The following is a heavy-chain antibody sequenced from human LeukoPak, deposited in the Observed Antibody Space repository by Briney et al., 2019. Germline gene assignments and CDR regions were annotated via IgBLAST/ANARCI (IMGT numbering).Heavy chain of an antibody. D-gene: IGHD4-17*01. V-gene: IGHV4-34*01. J-gene: IGHJ4*02. CDR3: ARGRGGDFDY. CDR1: GGSFSGYY. CDR2: INHSGST. Sequence: SETLSLTCAVYGGSFSGYYWSWIRQPPGKGLEWIGEINHSGSTNYNPSLKSRVTISVDTSKNQFSPKLSSVTAADTAVYYCARGRGGDFDYWGQGTLVTVSS.